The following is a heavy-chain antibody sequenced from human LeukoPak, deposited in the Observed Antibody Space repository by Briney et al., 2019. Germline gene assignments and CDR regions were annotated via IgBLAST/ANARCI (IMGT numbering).Heavy chain of an antibody. V-gene: IGHV3-23*01. CDR1: GFTFSSYA. CDR3: AKTFIVGATTFFGFDY. D-gene: IGHD1-26*01. Sequence: GGSLRLSCAASGFTFSSYAMSWVRQAPGKGLEWVSAISGSGGSTYYADSVKGRFTISRDNSKNTLYLQMNSLRAEDTAVYYCAKTFIVGATTFFGFDYWGQGTLATVSS. CDR2: ISGSGGST. J-gene: IGHJ4*02.